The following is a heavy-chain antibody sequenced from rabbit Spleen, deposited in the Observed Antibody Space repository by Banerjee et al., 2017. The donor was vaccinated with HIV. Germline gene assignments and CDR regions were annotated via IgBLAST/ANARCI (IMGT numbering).Heavy chain of an antibody. J-gene: IGHJ4*01. CDR2: SYAGTSGST. CDR3: ASGYGGVGRAYKL. V-gene: IGHV1S40*01. Sequence: QSLEESGGDLVKPGASLTLTCTASGFSFSSRYYMCWVRQAPGKGLEWIACSYAGTSGSTYSTIWAKGRFTISKTSSTTVTLQMTGLTAADTATYFCASGYGGVGRAYKLWGPGTLVTVS. D-gene: IGHD4-2*01. CDR1: GFSFSSRYY.